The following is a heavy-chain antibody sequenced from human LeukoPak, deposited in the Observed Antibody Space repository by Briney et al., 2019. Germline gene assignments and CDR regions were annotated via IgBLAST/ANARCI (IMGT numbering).Heavy chain of an antibody. CDR3: AKGCEAAFGDWYNWFDP. CDR2: INPNSGGT. J-gene: IGHJ5*02. D-gene: IGHD2-21*01. CDR1: GYTFTGYY. Sequence: EASVTVSFKASGYTFTGYYMHWVRQAPGQGLEWMGWINPNSGGTNYAQKFQGRVTMTRDTSISTAYMELSRLRSDDTAVYYCAKGCEAAFGDWYNWFDPWGQGTLVTVSS. V-gene: IGHV1-2*02.